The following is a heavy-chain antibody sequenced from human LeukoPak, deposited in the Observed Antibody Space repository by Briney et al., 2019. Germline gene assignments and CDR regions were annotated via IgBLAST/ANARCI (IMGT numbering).Heavy chain of an antibody. J-gene: IGHJ1*01. CDR3: ARSVVTATPHYFQH. Sequence: GGSLRLSCAASGFTFSSYEMNWVRQAPGKGLEWVSYISSSGSTIYYADSVKGRFTISRDNSKNTLYLQMNSLSAEDTAVYYCARSVVTATPHYFQHWGQGTLVTVSS. D-gene: IGHD2-21*02. V-gene: IGHV3-48*03. CDR2: ISSSGSTI. CDR1: GFTFSSYE.